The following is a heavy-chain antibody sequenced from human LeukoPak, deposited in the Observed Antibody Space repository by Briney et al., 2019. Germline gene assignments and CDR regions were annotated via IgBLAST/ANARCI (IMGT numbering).Heavy chain of an antibody. CDR1: GYSISSGYY. Sequence: PSETLSLTCAVSGYSISSGYYWGWIRQPPGKGLEWIGSIYHSGSTYYNPSLKSRVTISVDTSKNQFSLKLSSVTAADTAVYHCARRLATYSSSWDYWGQGTLVTVSS. J-gene: IGHJ4*02. V-gene: IGHV4-38-2*01. CDR3: ARRLATYSSSWDY. D-gene: IGHD6-13*01. CDR2: IYHSGST.